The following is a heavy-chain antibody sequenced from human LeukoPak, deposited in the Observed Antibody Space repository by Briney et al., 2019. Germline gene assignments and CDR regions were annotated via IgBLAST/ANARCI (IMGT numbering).Heavy chain of an antibody. CDR1: GGSISSNY. CDR3: ARGLFDY. J-gene: IGHJ4*02. Sequence: SETLSLTCTVSGGSISSNYWSWIRQPPGKGLEWIGYMYYSGSTNYNPSLKSRVTISVDTSKNQFSLKLSSVTAADTAVYYCARGLFDYWGQGTLVTVSS. CDR2: MYYSGST. V-gene: IGHV4-59*12.